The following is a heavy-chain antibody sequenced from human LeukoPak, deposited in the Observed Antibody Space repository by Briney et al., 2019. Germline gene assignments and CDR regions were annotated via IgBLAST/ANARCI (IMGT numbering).Heavy chain of an antibody. CDR1: GFTFSTYG. CDR3: ARALSAMVADN. CDR2: IAYDGSNK. V-gene: IGHV3-33*01. D-gene: IGHD5-18*01. J-gene: IGHJ4*02. Sequence: PGTSLRLSCAASGFTFSTYGMHWVRQAPGKGLQWVAVIAYDGSNKNYGDSVKGRFTISRDNSKNTVYLQMNSLRAEDTALYYCARALSAMVADNWGQGTLVSVCS.